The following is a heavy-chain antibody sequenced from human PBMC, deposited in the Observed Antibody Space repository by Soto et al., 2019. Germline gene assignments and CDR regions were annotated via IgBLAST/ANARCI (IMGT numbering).Heavy chain of an antibody. D-gene: IGHD3-3*02. J-gene: IGHJ1*01. Sequence: ASVKVSCKASGYTFTGYYMHWVRQAPGQGLEWMGWVNTNSGGTNYAQKFQGRVTMTRDTSISTAYMELSRLRSDDTAVYYCAREPCKRISALDRGRRLSRSVSATAQH. V-gene: IGHV1-2*02. CDR1: GYTFTGYY. CDR3: AREPCKRISALDRGRRLSRSVSATAQH. CDR2: VNTNSGGT.